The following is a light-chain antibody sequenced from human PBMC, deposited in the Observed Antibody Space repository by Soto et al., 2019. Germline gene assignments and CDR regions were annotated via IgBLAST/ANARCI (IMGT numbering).Light chain of an antibody. CDR1: QTVLHSSNNYNY. CDR3: QQYYTTPWT. CDR2: WAF. V-gene: IGKV4-1*01. Sequence: DILMTQSPDSLAVSLGERATINCRSSQTVLHSSNNYNYLAWYQQRPGQSPKLLIHWAFTREFGVPDRFSGGGAGTDFTLTLTNLQAEDVAVYYCQQYYTTPWTFGQGTKVEI. J-gene: IGKJ1*01.